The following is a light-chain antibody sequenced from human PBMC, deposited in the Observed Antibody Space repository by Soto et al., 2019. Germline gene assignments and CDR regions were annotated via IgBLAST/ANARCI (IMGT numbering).Light chain of an antibody. V-gene: IGLV1-51*01. J-gene: IGLJ2*01. Sequence: QSVLTQPPSVSAAPGQKVTISCSGSSSNIGNNYVSWYQQLPGTAPKLLIFDSDKRHSGIPDRFSGSMSGTSATLAITGLQTGDEADYFCGTWDNSLSAVVFGGGTKLTVL. CDR3: GTWDNSLSAVV. CDR1: SSNIGNNY. CDR2: DSD.